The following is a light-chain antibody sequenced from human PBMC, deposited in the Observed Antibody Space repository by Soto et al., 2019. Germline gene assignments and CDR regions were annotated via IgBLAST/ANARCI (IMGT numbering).Light chain of an antibody. V-gene: IGKV3-20*01. Sequence: EIVMTQSPATLSVSPCERATLSSRASQSVSSNLAWYQQKPGQAPRLLIYGASSRATGIPDRFSGSGSGADFTLTISRREPEDFAVYYCQEYGSSPWTFGQGTKVDI. J-gene: IGKJ1*01. CDR3: QEYGSSPWT. CDR2: GAS. CDR1: QSVSSN.